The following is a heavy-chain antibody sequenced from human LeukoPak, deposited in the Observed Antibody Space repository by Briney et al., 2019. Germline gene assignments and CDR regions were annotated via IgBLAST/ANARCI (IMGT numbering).Heavy chain of an antibody. V-gene: IGHV1-46*01. CDR3: ARETESYGMDV. D-gene: IGHD3-10*01. CDR2: INPSGGST. J-gene: IGHJ6*02. CDR1: GYTFTGYY. Sequence: ASVKVSCKASGYTFTGYYMHWVRQAPGQGLEWMGIINPSGGSTSYAQKFQGRVTMTRDTSTSTVYMELSSLRSEDTAVYYCARETESYGMDVWGQGTTVTVSS.